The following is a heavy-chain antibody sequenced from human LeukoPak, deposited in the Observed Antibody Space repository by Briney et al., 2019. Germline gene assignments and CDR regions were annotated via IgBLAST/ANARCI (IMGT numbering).Heavy chain of an antibody. CDR1: GFTFSSYW. Sequence: GGSLRLSCAASGFTFSSYWMSWVRQAPGKGLEWVANIKQDGSEKYYVDSVKGRFTISRDNAKNSLYLQMNNLRAEDTAVYYCARYCSGGSCSSYYYYGMDVWGKGTTVTVSS. D-gene: IGHD2-15*01. CDR2: IKQDGSEK. J-gene: IGHJ6*04. V-gene: IGHV3-7*03. CDR3: ARYCSGGSCSSYYYYGMDV.